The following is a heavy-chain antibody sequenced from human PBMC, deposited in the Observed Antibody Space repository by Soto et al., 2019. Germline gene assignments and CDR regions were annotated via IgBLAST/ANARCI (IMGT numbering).Heavy chain of an antibody. CDR2: ISYDGSNK. V-gene: IGHV3-30-3*01. J-gene: IGHJ4*02. D-gene: IGHD6-13*01. Sequence: PGGSLRLSCAASGFTFSSYAMHWVRQAPGKGLEWVAVISYDGSNKYYADSVKGRFTISRDNSKNTLYLQMNSLRAEDTAVYYCASRTSSSWYGGAFDYWGQGTLVTVSS. CDR1: GFTFSSYA. CDR3: ASRTSSSWYGGAFDY.